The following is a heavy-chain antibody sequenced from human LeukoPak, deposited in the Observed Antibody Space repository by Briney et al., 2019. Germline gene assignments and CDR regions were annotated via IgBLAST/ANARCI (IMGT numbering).Heavy chain of an antibody. Sequence: KPSETLSLTCTVSGGSISSYYWSWIRQPPGKGLEWIGYIYYSGSTNYNPSLKSRVTISVDTSKNQFSLKLSSVTAADTAVYYCARLLAGAAWYFDYWGQGTLVTVSS. CDR1: GGSISSYY. D-gene: IGHD1-26*01. CDR3: ARLLAGAAWYFDY. CDR2: IYYSGST. V-gene: IGHV4-59*08. J-gene: IGHJ4*02.